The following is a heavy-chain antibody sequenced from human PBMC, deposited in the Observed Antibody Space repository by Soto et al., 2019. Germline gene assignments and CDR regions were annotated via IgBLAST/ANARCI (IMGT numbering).Heavy chain of an antibody. V-gene: IGHV1-69*13. CDR1: GGTFSSYA. J-gene: IGHJ5*02. Sequence: GASVKVSCKASGGTFSSYAISWVRQAPGQGLEWMGGIIPIFGTANYAQKFQGRVTITADESTSTAYMELSSPRSEDTAVYYCARGEPYSSSSDPWFDPWGQGTLVTVSS. D-gene: IGHD6-6*01. CDR3: ARGEPYSSSSDPWFDP. CDR2: IIPIFGTA.